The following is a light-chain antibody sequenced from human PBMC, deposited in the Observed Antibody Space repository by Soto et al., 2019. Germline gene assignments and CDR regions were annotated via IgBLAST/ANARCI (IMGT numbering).Light chain of an antibody. Sequence: DIQMTQSPSTLPASVGDRVTITCRASQSISNWLAWYQQKPGTAPVVLFYHASNLQRGVPSRFSVSGSGTEFILSISCLQRDYFATYYCRQYNSYSFGQGTKVEIK. V-gene: IGKV1-5*01. J-gene: IGKJ1*01. CDR1: QSISNW. CDR3: RQYNSYS. CDR2: HAS.